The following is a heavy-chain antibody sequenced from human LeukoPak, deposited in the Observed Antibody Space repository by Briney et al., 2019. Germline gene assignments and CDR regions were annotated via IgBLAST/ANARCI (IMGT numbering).Heavy chain of an antibody. J-gene: IGHJ4*02. Sequence: GGSLKVSCKASGFTFTGYYMHWVRQAPGQGLEWMGWIIPNSGVTNYTQKFQGRVTMTRDTSISTAYMGLSRLRSDDTAVYYCARDYLFSPGYPVLYFDYWGQGTLVT. CDR2: IIPNSGVT. D-gene: IGHD1-1*01. CDR1: GFTFTGYY. CDR3: ARDYLFSPGYPVLYFDY. V-gene: IGHV1-2*02.